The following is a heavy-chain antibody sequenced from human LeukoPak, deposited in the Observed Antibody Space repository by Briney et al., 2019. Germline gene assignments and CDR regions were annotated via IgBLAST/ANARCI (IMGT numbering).Heavy chain of an antibody. J-gene: IGHJ5*02. CDR3: ARGWDNWFDP. Sequence: SETLSLTCTASGGSISSSSYYWGWIRQPPGKGLEWIGSIYYSGSTYYNPSLKSRVTISVDTSKNQFSLKLSSVTAADTAVYYCARGWDNWFDPWGQGTLVTVSS. CDR1: GGSISSSSYY. D-gene: IGHD6-19*01. V-gene: IGHV4-39*01. CDR2: IYYSGST.